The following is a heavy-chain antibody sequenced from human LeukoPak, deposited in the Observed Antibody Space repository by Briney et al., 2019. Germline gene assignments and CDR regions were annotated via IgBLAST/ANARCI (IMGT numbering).Heavy chain of an antibody. V-gene: IGHV4-30-2*01. D-gene: IGHD3-3*01. Sequence: SQTLSLTCAVSGVSITSDTYYWSWIRQPPGKDLESIGYILHSGSTYHNTSLKSRVTIIVDTSKNQFFLKLSSVTAADTGVYFCARTRDFWSAYFDYWGQGILVTVSS. J-gene: IGHJ4*02. CDR2: ILHSGST. CDR3: ARTRDFWSAYFDY. CDR1: GVSITSDTYY.